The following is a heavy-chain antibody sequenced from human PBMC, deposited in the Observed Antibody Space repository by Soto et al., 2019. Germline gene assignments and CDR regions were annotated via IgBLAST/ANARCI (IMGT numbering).Heavy chain of an antibody. J-gene: IGHJ3*02. Sequence: GGSLRLSCAASGFTFSSLWMSWVRQAPGKGLEWVANINQDGSEKNYVDSVKGRFTTSRDNAKNSLHLQMNSLRAEDTAVYYCARYSSGWYDGADAFDIWGQGTMVTVSS. V-gene: IGHV3-7*04. D-gene: IGHD6-19*01. CDR2: INQDGSEK. CDR1: GFTFSSLW. CDR3: ARYSSGWYDGADAFDI.